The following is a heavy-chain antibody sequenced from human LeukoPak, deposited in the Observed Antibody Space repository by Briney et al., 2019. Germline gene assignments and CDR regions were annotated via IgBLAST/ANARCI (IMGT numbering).Heavy chain of an antibody. V-gene: IGHV1-46*01. CDR2: INPSGGST. CDR3: ARGLGDSGSFSSFDY. J-gene: IGHJ4*02. Sequence: ASVKVSCKTSGYTLTTYYMHWVRQAPGQGLEWMGIINPSGGSTTYAQKFQGRVTMTRDTSTSTVYMELSSLRSEDTAVYYCARGLGDSGSFSSFDYWGQGTLVTVSS. D-gene: IGHD3-10*01. CDR1: GYTLTTYY.